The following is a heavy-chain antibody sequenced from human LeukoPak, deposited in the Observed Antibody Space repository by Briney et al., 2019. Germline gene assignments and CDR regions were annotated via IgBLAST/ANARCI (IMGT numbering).Heavy chain of an antibody. J-gene: IGHJ5*02. Sequence: SETLSLTCAVYGGSFSGYYWSWIRQPPGKGLEWIGEINHSGSTNYNPSLKSRVTISVDTSKNRFSLKLSSVTAADTAVYYCARGLGSGSYYKAWFDPWGQGTLVTVSS. D-gene: IGHD3-10*01. V-gene: IGHV4-34*01. CDR1: GGSFSGYY. CDR3: ARGLGSGSYYKAWFDP. CDR2: INHSGST.